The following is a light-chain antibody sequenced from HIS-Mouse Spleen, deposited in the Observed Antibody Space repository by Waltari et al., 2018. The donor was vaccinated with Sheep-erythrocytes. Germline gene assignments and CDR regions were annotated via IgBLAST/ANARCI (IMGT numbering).Light chain of an antibody. CDR2: AAS. CDR1: QGIRND. Sequence: AIQLTQSPSSLSASVGDRVNITCRASQGIRNDLGWYQQKPGKAPKLLIYAASSLQSGVPSRFSGSGSGTDFTLTISSLQPEDFATYYCLQDYNYPYTFGQGTKLEIK. V-gene: IGKV1-6*01. J-gene: IGKJ2*01. CDR3: LQDYNYPYT.